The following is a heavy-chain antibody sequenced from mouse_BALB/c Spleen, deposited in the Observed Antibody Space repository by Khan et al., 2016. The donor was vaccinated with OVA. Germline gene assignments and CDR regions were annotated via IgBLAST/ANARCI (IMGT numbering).Heavy chain of an antibody. V-gene: IGHV1-7*01. J-gene: IGHJ4*01. Sequence: QVQLQQSGAELAKPGASVKTSCKASGYTFTSYWMHWVKQRPGQGLEWIGYINPSTGYTEYNQKFKDKATLTADKSSSTAYMQLSSLTSEDSAVYYCARYGNYEGAMDYWGQGTSVTVSS. D-gene: IGHD2-1*01. CDR3: ARYGNYEGAMDY. CDR2: INPSTGYT. CDR1: GYTFTSYW.